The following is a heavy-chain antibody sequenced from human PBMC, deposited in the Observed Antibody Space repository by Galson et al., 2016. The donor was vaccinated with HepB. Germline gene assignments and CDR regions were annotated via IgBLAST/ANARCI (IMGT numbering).Heavy chain of an antibody. CDR2: ISYDGTNT. Sequence: LRLSCAASGFGFRSYGMHWVRQAPGKGLEWVAGISYDGTNTYYADSVKGRFTISRDNSNNTLYLQMNSLRAEDTAVYFCAKDAILGCGRDCYVDYWGQGTLVTVSS. V-gene: IGHV3-30*18. CDR1: GFGFRSYG. J-gene: IGHJ4*02. D-gene: IGHD2-21*02. CDR3: AKDAILGCGRDCYVDY.